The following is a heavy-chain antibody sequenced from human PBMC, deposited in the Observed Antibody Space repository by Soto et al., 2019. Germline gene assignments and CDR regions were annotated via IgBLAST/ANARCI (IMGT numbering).Heavy chain of an antibody. CDR1: GGTFSSYA. J-gene: IGHJ3*02. Sequence: SVKVSCKASGGTFSSYAISWLRQAPGQGLEWMGGIIPIFGTANYAQKFQGRVTITADESTSTAYMELSSLRSEDTAVYYCASGPLPLYYYDSSGPSAFDIWGQGTMVTVSS. V-gene: IGHV1-69*13. CDR3: ASGPLPLYYYDSSGPSAFDI. D-gene: IGHD3-22*01. CDR2: IIPIFGTA.